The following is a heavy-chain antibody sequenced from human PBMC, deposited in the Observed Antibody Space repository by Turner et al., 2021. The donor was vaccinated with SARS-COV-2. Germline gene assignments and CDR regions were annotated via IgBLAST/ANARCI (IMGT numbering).Heavy chain of an antibody. V-gene: IGHV4-39*01. J-gene: IGHJ4*02. Sequence: QLHLQESSPGLVKPSETLSLTCSVSGGSIYSSSYYWGGVRQPSGKGLEWIGTIYYTGSAYYNLSLKSRVAISVRTSTNQFSLKLRSVTAADTAVYYCARLGFCSGGSCSFDHWGQGTLVTVS. D-gene: IGHD2-15*01. CDR1: GGSIYSSSYY. CDR2: IYYTGSA. CDR3: ARLGFCSGGSCSFDH.